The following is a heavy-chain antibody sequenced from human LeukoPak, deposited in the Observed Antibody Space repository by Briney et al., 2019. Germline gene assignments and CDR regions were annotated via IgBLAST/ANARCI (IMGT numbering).Heavy chain of an antibody. CDR3: ARVGYYYGSGTDY. CDR1: GGSFSGYY. J-gene: IGHJ4*02. CDR2: INHSGST. V-gene: IGHV4-34*01. Sequence: SETLSLTCAVYGGSFSGYYWSWIRQPPGKGLEWIGEINHSGSTNYNPSLKSRVTISVDTSKNQFSLKLSSVTAADTAVYYRARVGYYYGSGTDYWGQGTLVTVSS. D-gene: IGHD3-10*01.